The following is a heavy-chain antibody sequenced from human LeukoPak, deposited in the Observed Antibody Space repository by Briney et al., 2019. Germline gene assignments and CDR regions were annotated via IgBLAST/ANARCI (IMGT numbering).Heavy chain of an antibody. J-gene: IGHJ5*02. CDR2: ISSSGSTI. V-gene: IGHV3-48*03. Sequence: GGSLRLSCAASGFTFSSYEMNWVRQAPGKGLEWVSYISSSGSTIYYADSVKGRFTISRDNAKNSLYLQMNSLRAEDTAVYYCARGGRANRGEWLVRAHTNWFDPWGQGTLVTVSS. D-gene: IGHD6-19*01. CDR1: GFTFSSYE. CDR3: ARGGRANRGEWLVRAHTNWFDP.